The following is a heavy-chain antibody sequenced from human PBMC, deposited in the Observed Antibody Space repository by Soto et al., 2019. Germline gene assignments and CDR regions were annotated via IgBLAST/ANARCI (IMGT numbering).Heavy chain of an antibody. J-gene: IGHJ3*02. D-gene: IGHD1-26*01. CDR2: IYPGDSDT. V-gene: IGHV5-51*01. CDR3: ARLTLGDTKAGSIAFDI. CDR1: GYSFTSYW. Sequence: PGESLKISCKGSGYSFTSYWIGWVRQVPGKGLEWMGIIYPGDSDTRYSPSFQGQVTISADKSISTAYLQWSSLKASDTAMYYCARLTLGDTKAGSIAFDIWGQGTMVTVS.